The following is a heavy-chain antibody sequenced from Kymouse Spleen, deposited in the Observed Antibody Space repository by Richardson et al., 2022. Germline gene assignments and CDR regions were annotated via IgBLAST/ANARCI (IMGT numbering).Heavy chain of an antibody. CDR2: IRSKANSYAT. Sequence: EVQLVESGGGLVQPGGSLKLSCAASGFTFSGSAMHWVRQASGKGLEWVGRIRSKANSYATAYAASVKGRFTISRDDSKNTAYLQMNSLKTEDTAVYYCTRGYSSSSGFDYWGQGTLVTVSS. J-gene: IGHJ4*02. V-gene: IGHV3-73*02. D-gene: IGHD6-6*01. CDR3: TRGYSSSSGFDY. CDR1: GFTFSGSA.